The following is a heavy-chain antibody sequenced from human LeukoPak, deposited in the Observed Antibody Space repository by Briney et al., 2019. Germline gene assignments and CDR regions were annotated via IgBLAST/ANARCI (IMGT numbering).Heavy chain of an antibody. Sequence: PSGTLSLTCAVYSESFSGYYWSWIRQPPGKGLEWIGEINHGGSTSYNPSLKSRVTISVDTSKNQFSLTLSSVTAADSAVYYCARRLGGYCSSASCQHFDYWGQGTLVTVSS. CDR1: SESFSGYY. CDR2: INHGGST. J-gene: IGHJ4*02. CDR3: ARRLGGYCSSASCQHFDY. D-gene: IGHD2-2*01. V-gene: IGHV4-34*01.